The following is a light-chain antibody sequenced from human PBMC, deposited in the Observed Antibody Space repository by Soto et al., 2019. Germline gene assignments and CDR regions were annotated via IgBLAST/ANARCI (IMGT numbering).Light chain of an antibody. Sequence: EIVMSQSPATLSVSPGERATLSCRASQNVGSNVAWYQQNRGLAPRLLIYDGSTRATGIPARFSGSGSGTEFTLTISSLQSEDFAVYYCHQYNLWPPGGYTFGQGTKLEIK. J-gene: IGKJ2*01. CDR1: QNVGSN. CDR2: DGS. CDR3: HQYNLWPPGGYT. V-gene: IGKV3D-15*01.